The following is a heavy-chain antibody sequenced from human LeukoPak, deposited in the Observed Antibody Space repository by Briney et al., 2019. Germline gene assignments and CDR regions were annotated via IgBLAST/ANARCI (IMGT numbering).Heavy chain of an antibody. J-gene: IGHJ4*02. CDR2: IYYSGST. V-gene: IGHV4-59*01. CDR1: GGSISSYY. Sequence: SETLSLTCTVSGGSISSYYWSWIRQPPRKGLEWIGYIYYSGSTNYNPSLKSRVTMSVDTSKNQFSLNLRSVTAADTAVYFCARGAGSPFDYWGQGTLVTVSS. CDR3: ARGAGSPFDY. D-gene: IGHD1-14*01.